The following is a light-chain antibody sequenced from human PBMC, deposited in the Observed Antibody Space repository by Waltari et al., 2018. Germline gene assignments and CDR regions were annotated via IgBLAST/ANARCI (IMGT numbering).Light chain of an antibody. CDR1: TGDVPSGPY. J-gene: IGLJ1*01. Sequence: QAVVTQEPSLPVSPGGTGPLPCGSSTGDVPSGPYPYWFHQTPGQAPRTLIYDTSNKHSWTPARFSGSLLGGKAALTLSGAQPEDEADYYCFLAYSGVRVFGTGTKVTVL. CDR3: FLAYSGVRV. V-gene: IGLV7-46*01. CDR2: DTS.